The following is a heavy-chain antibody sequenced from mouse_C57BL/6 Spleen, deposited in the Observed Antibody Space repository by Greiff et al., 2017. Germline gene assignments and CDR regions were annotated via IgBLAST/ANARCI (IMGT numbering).Heavy chain of an antibody. CDR1: GYTFTSYW. Sequence: QVQLQQPGAELVMPGASVKLSCKASGYTFTSYWMHWVKQRPGQGLEWIGEIDPSDSYTNYNQKFKGKSTLTVDKSSSTAYMLLSSLTSEDSAVYFCARKEGYYGGFAYWGQGTLGTVSA. CDR2: IDPSDSYT. J-gene: IGHJ3*01. D-gene: IGHD1-1*01. CDR3: ARKEGYYGGFAY. V-gene: IGHV1-69*01.